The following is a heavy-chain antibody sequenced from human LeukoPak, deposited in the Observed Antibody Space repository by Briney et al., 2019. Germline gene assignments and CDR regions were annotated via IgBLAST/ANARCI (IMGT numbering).Heavy chain of an antibody. CDR2: INPNSGGT. CDR3: ARGGYSYSLGDY. Sequence: ASVKVSCKASGYTFTGYYMHWVRQAPGHGPEWMGWINPNSGGTKYAQKFQGRVTMTRDTSISTAYMELSRLRSDDTAVYYCARGGYSYSLGDYWGQGTLVTVSS. V-gene: IGHV1-2*02. D-gene: IGHD5-18*01. CDR1: GYTFTGYY. J-gene: IGHJ4*02.